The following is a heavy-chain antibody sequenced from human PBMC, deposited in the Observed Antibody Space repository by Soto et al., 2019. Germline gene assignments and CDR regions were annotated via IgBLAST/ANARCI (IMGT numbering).Heavy chain of an antibody. V-gene: IGHV4-31*03. D-gene: IGHD3-9*01. CDR3: AREFGDILTGYLAWFDP. J-gene: IGHJ5*02. CDR2: IYYSGST. Sequence: SETLSLTCTVSGGSISSGGYYLSWIRQHPGKGLEWIGYIYYSGSTYYNPSLKSRVTISVDTSKNQFSLKLSSVTAADTAVYYCAREFGDILTGYLAWFDPWGQGTLVTVSS. CDR1: GGSISSGGYY.